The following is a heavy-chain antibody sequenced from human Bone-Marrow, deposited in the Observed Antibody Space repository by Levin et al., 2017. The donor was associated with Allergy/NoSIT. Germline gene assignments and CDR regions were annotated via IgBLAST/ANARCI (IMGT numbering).Heavy chain of an antibody. CDR1: GASISSFY. Sequence: TSETLSLTCTVSGASISSFYWSWIRQPQGKGLEWIGYSYYSGSTNYSTSLKSRVRVSAEMSRNQAYLTLSSVTAADTAVYYCARQAVPAAMNGFDSWGQGTLVTVSS. CDR2: SYYSGST. V-gene: IGHV4-59*08. J-gene: IGHJ5*01. CDR3: ARQAVPAAMNGFDS. D-gene: IGHD2-2*01.